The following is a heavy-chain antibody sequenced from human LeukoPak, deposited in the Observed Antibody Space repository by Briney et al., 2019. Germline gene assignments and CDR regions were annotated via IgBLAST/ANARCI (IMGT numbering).Heavy chain of an antibody. J-gene: IGHJ5*02. V-gene: IGHV1-69*05. CDR3: ASRGCGGDCYSGWFDP. CDR1: GGTFSSYA. D-gene: IGHD2-21*01. CDR2: IIPIFGTA. Sequence: ASVEVSCKASGGTFSSYAISWVRQAPGQGLEWMGGIIPIFGTANYAQKFQGRVTITTDESTSTAYMELSSLRSEDTAVYYCASRGCGGDCYSGWFDPWGQGTLVTVSS.